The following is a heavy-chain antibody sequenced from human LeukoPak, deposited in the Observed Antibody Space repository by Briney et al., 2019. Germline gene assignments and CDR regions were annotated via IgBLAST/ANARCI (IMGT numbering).Heavy chain of an antibody. CDR1: GDSISIYY. D-gene: IGHD3-3*01. CDR3: ARCFTIFGVPEI. Sequence: SETLSLTCSVSGDSISIYYWSWIRQPPGKGLEWIGYIYNSGSTNYNPSLKSRVTISVDTSKNQFSLKLSSVTAADTAVYYCARCFTIFGVPEIWGQGTMVTVSS. V-gene: IGHV4-59*12. CDR2: IYNSGST. J-gene: IGHJ3*02.